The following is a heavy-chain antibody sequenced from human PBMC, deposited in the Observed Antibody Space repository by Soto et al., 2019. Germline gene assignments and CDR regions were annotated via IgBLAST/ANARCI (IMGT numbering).Heavy chain of an antibody. V-gene: IGHV1-18*04. CDR2: VSGYNGNT. D-gene: IGHD2-21*01. CDR3: ARDVFCGGAPACPDMDV. Sequence: QVVLEQSGGEVKKPGASVKVSCKASGYTFSGYSITWVRQAPGQGLERMGRVSGYNGNTNYARTLRGRLTLTTDTSTSTADMEVRSLTSDATAVYYCARDVFCGGAPACPDMDVLGQGTTVTVSS. CDR1: GYTFSGYS. J-gene: IGHJ6*02.